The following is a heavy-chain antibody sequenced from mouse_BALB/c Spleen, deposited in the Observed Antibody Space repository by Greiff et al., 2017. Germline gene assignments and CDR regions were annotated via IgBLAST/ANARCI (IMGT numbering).Heavy chain of an antibody. D-gene: IGHD2-1*01. CDR1: GFTFNTYA. CDR2: IRSKSNNYAT. Sequence: EVNVVESGGGLVQPKGSLKLSCAASGFTFNTYAMNWVRQAPGKGLEWVARIRSKSNNYATYYADSVKDRFTISRDDSQSMLYLQMNNLKTEDTAMYYCVRRELYYGNYVNYYFDYWGKGTTLTVSS. V-gene: IGHV10-1*02. J-gene: IGHJ2*01. CDR3: VRRELYYGNYVNYYFDY.